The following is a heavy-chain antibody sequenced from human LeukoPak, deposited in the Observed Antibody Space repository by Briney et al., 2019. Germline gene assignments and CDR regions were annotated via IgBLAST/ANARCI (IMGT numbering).Heavy chain of an antibody. J-gene: IGHJ6*03. CDR2: INHSGST. Sequence: SETLSLTCAVYGGSFSGYYWSWIRQPPGKGLEWIGEINHSGSTNYNPSLKSRVTISVDTSKNQFSLKLSSVTAADTAVYYCARGLPVVPAPSYSYYYYMDVWGKGTTVTVSS. V-gene: IGHV4-34*01. D-gene: IGHD2-2*01. CDR3: ARGLPVVPAPSYSYYYYMDV. CDR1: GGSFSGYY.